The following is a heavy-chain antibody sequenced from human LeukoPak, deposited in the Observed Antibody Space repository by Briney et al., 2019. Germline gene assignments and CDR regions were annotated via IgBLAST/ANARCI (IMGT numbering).Heavy chain of an antibody. Sequence: SETLSLTCTASGGSISSYYWSWIRQPPGKGLEWIGYMFYSGSTNYNPSLKSRVTISVDTSKNQFSLKLSSVTAADTAVYYCARTERSTMVRGVSNNWFDPWGQGTLVTVSS. CDR3: ARTERSTMVRGVSNNWFDP. D-gene: IGHD3-10*01. V-gene: IGHV4-59*01. J-gene: IGHJ5*02. CDR1: GGSISSYY. CDR2: MFYSGST.